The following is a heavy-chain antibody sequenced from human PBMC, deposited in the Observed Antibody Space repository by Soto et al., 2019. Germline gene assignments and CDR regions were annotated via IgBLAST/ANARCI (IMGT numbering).Heavy chain of an antibody. CDR2: IYYSGST. CDR3: ARVGGSYYDSSGYSPTIDY. D-gene: IGHD3-22*01. CDR1: GGSISSSDYY. Sequence: SETLSLTCTVSGGSISSSDYYWSWIRQPPGKGLEWIGYIYYSGSTYYNPSLKSRVTISVDTSKNQFSLKLSSVTAADTAVYYCARVGGSYYDSSGYSPTIDYWGQGTLVTVSS. J-gene: IGHJ4*02. V-gene: IGHV4-30-4*01.